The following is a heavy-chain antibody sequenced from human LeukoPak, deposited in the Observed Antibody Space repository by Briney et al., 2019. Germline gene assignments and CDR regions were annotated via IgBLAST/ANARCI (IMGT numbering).Heavy chain of an antibody. J-gene: IGHJ4*02. V-gene: IGHV3-23*01. D-gene: IGHD3-22*01. CDR1: GFTFSNYA. CDR3: ANNLQKMSDSADRFSPFDY. Sequence: GGSLRLSCAASGFTFSNYAISWVCQAPGRGLDWVSSIDNSGGRTFYADSVKGRFTFSRDNSRNTLYLQVNSLRVEDTAVYYCANNLQKMSDSADRFSPFDYWGQGTLVTVSS. CDR2: IDNSGGRT.